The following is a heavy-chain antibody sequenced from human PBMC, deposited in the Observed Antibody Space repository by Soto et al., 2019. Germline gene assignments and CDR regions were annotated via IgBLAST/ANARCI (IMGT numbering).Heavy chain of an antibody. CDR3: ARGGTYYYDSSGFGY. CDR1: GGSVSSGSYY. D-gene: IGHD3-22*01. CDR2: IYYSGST. Sequence: PSETLSLTCTVSGGSVSSGSYYWSWIRQPPGKGLEWIGYIYYSGSTNYNPSLKSRVTISVDTSKNQFSLKLSSVTAADTDVYYCARGGTYYYDSSGFGYWGQGTLVTVSS. V-gene: IGHV4-61*01. J-gene: IGHJ4*02.